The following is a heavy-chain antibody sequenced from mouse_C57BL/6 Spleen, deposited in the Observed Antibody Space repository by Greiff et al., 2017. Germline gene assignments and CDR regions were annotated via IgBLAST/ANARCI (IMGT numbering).Heavy chain of an antibody. D-gene: IGHD2-2*01. J-gene: IGHJ2*01. CDR1: GFTFSSYA. CDR2: ISDGGSYT. CDR3: AREGYGYDVYYFDY. Sequence: VQLKESGGGLVKPGGSLKLSCAASGFTFSSYAMSWVRQTPEKRLEWVATISDGGSYTYYPDNVKGRFTISRDNAKNNLYLQMSHLKSEDTAMYYCAREGYGYDVYYFDYWGQGTTLTVSS. V-gene: IGHV5-4*01.